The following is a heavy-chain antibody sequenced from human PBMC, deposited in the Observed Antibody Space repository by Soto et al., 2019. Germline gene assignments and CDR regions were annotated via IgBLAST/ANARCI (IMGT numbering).Heavy chain of an antibody. Sequence: QVQLVQSGAEVKKPGASVKVSCKASGYTFTSYAMPWVRQAPGQRLEWMGWINAGNGNTKYSQKFQGRVTITSDTSASTAYMELSSLRSEDTAVYYCARDDGSGSYWGLDYWGQGTLVTVSS. CDR1: GYTFTSYA. J-gene: IGHJ4*02. CDR2: INAGNGNT. V-gene: IGHV1-3*01. D-gene: IGHD1-26*01. CDR3: ARDDGSGSYWGLDY.